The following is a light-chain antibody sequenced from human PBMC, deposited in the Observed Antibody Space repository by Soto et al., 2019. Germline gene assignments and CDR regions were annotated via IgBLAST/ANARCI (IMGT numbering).Light chain of an antibody. Sequence: EIVMTQSPATLSVSPGERATLSCRASQSVSSSLAWYQQKPGQAPRLLIYGASTRATGIPASVSGSGSETEFTLTISSLQSEDFAVYYCQQYNNWWTFGQGTKVEIK. J-gene: IGKJ1*01. CDR3: QQYNNWWT. V-gene: IGKV3-15*01. CDR2: GAS. CDR1: QSVSSS.